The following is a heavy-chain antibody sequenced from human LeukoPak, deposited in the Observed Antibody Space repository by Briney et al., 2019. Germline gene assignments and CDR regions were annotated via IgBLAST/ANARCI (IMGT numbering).Heavy chain of an antibody. V-gene: IGHV4-38-2*02. J-gene: IGHJ4*02. CDR2: IYHSGST. CDR3: PQKGGAGGGVDF. D-gene: IGHD3-10*01. CDR1: GYSISSGYY. Sequence: SETLSLTCSVSGYSISSGYYWGWIRQPPGKGLEWIGSIYHSGSTYYNPSLKSRITISVDTSKNQFSLKLSSGPAADPAVYYGPQKGGAGGGVDFWGQGTLVTVSS.